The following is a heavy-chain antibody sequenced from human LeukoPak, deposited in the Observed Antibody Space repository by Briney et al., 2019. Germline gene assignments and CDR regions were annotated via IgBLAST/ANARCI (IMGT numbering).Heavy chain of an antibody. CDR3: AKRGAEVGATVAPGDY. J-gene: IGHJ4*02. CDR2: ISGSGGST. CDR1: GFTFSSYG. V-gene: IGHV3-23*01. Sequence: GGSLRLSCAASGFTFSSYGMSWVRQAPGKGLEWVSAISGSGGSTYYADSVKGRFTISRDNSKNTLYLQMNSLRAEDTAVYYCAKRGAEVGATVAPGDYWGQGTLVTVSS. D-gene: IGHD1-26*01.